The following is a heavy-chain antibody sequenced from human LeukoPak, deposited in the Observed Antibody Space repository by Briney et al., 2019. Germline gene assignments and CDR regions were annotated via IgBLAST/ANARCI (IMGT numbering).Heavy chain of an antibody. CDR2: ISSSSSTI. CDR1: GFTLNTSS. CDR3: ARVRGDDYGDSFDY. D-gene: IGHD4-17*01. Sequence: GGSLRLSCAASGFTLNTSSMNWVSQAPGRGLEWVSYISSSSSTIYYADSVKGRFTISRDNAKNSLYLQMNSLRDEDTAVYYCARVRGDDYGDSFDYWGQGTLVTVSS. J-gene: IGHJ4*02. V-gene: IGHV3-48*02.